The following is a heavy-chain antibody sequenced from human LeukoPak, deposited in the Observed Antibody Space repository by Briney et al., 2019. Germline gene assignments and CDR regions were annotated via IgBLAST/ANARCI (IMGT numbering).Heavy chain of an antibody. CDR1: GFTFSNYW. D-gene: IGHD6-6*01. CDR3: ARDPYSSTWSYGMDV. J-gene: IGHJ6*02. V-gene: IGHV3-7*03. CDR2: IKHGGSEE. Sequence: GGSLRLSCAASGFTFSNYWMNWVRQAPRKGLEWVANIKHGGSEEVYVDSVKGRFTISRDNAKNSLFLQMNTLRAEDTAVYYCARDPYSSTWSYGMDVWGQGTTVTVSS.